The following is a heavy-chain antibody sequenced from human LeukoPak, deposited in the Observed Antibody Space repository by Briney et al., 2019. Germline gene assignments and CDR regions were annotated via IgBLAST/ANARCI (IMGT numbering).Heavy chain of an antibody. J-gene: IGHJ4*02. CDR1: GFIFSSYS. D-gene: IGHD2-15*01. Sequence: GGSLRLSCAASGFIFSSYSMNWVRQAPGKGLEWISFISSVSSTIFYADSVKGRFNISRDNVKNSLYLQMNGPRAEDTAVYYCARVHGGYPFDQWGQGTLVTVSS. CDR3: ARVHGGYPFDQ. CDR2: ISSVSSTI. V-gene: IGHV3-48*01.